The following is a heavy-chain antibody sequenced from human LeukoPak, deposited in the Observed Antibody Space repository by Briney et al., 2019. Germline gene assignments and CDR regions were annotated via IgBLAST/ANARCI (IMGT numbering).Heavy chain of an antibody. D-gene: IGHD2-2*01. V-gene: IGHV3-48*02. Sequence: PGGSLRLSCAASGFTFSSYSMNWVRQAPGKGLEWISYISGSSKIIHWAESLKGRFTISRDNAKNSLYLQMNSLRDEDTAVYYYARDYSSSGTFFGYYYGMDVWGQGTTVTVSS. CDR1: GFTFSSYS. J-gene: IGHJ6*02. CDR3: ARDYSSSGTFFGYYYGMDV. CDR2: ISGSSKII.